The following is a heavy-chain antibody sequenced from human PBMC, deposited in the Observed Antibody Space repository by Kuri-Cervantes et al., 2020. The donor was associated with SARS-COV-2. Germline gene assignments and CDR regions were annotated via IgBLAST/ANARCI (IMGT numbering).Heavy chain of an antibody. V-gene: IGHV4-39*07. Sequence: SETLSLTCTVSGGFISNSSYYWGWIRQPPGKGLEWIGSVYYSGSTYYNPSLKSRVTISVDTSKSQFSLKLSSVTAADTAVYYCARVRGVLGEVYFDYWGQGTLVTVSS. J-gene: IGHJ4*02. CDR2: VYYSGST. CDR1: GGFISNSSYY. CDR3: ARVRGVLGEVYFDY. D-gene: IGHD3-10*01.